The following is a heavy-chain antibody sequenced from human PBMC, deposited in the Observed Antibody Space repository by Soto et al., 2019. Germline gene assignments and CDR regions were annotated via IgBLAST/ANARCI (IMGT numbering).Heavy chain of an antibody. CDR2: IYHSGNT. Sequence: QLQLQESGSGLVRPSQTLSLTCAVSGGSISSGGYSWNWIRQPPGKGLEWIGYIYHSGNTLYNPSLKSRVTISVDKSKNLFSLKLSSVTAADTAVYYCARDQLEGNWFDPWGQGTLVTVSS. D-gene: IGHD1-1*01. V-gene: IGHV4-30-2*01. CDR3: ARDQLEGNWFDP. J-gene: IGHJ5*02. CDR1: GGSISSGGYS.